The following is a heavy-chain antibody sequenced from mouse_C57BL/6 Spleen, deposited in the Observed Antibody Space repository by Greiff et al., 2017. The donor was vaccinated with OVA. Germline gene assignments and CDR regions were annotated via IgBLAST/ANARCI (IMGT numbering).Heavy chain of an antibody. V-gene: IGHV5-17*01. CDR3: ARDGSSFDY. J-gene: IGHJ2*01. CDR1: GFTFSDYG. CDR2: ISSGSSTI. Sequence: EVKLMESGGGLVKPGGSLKLSCAASGFTFSDYGMHWVRQAPEKGLEWVAYISSGSSTIYYADTVKGRFTISRDNATNTLFLHMTSLRSEDTDMYYCARDGSSFDYWGQGTTLTVSS. D-gene: IGHD1-1*01.